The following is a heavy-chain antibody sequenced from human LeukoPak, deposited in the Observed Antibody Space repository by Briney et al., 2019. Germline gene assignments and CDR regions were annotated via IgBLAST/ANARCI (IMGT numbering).Heavy chain of an antibody. V-gene: IGHV3-23*01. CDR2: ISGSGGST. CDR3: AKIFYMIVVEGAFDT. D-gene: IGHD3-22*01. J-gene: IGHJ3*02. Sequence: PGGSLRLSCAASGFTFSSYAMSWVRQAPGKGLEWVSAISGSGGSTYYADSVKGRFTISRDNSKNTLYLQMNSLRAEDTAVYYCAKIFYMIVVEGAFDTWGQGTMVTVSS. CDR1: GFTFSSYA.